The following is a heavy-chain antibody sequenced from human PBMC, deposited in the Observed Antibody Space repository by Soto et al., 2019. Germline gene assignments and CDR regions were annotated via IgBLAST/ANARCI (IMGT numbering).Heavy chain of an antibody. D-gene: IGHD6-19*01. CDR2: IYWDDDK. CDR1: GFSLSTSGVG. CDR3: AHNIAVPWYFDY. V-gene: IGHV2-5*02. Sequence: SGPTLVNPTQTLTLTCAFSGFSLSTSGVGVGWIRQPPGKALEWLALIYWDDDKRYSPSLKSRLTITKDTSKNQVVLTMTNMDPVDTATYYCAHNIAVPWYFDYWGQGTLVTSPQ. J-gene: IGHJ4*02.